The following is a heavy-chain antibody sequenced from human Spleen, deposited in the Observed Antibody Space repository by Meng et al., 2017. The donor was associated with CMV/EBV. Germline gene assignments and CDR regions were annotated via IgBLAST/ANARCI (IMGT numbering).Heavy chain of an antibody. D-gene: IGHD5-12*01. CDR1: GGPFKGLN. Sequence: WCARLFKPSETLAPPGPVLGGPFKGLNWSWIRHPPGKGLEWIGEINHSGSTNYTPSLKSRVTISVDTSKNQFSLKLSSVTAADTAVYYCARSARGYSGYPFDYWGQGTLVTVSS. CDR2: INHSGST. CDR3: ARSARGYSGYPFDY. V-gene: IGHV4-34*01. J-gene: IGHJ4*02.